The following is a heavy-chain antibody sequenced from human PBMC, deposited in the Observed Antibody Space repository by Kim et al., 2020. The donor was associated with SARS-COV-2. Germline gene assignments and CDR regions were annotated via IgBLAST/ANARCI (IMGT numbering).Heavy chain of an antibody. CDR3: ARGYDFWSGYAPFYYYYG. Sequence: SETLSLTCTVSGGSISSYYWSWIRQPPGKGLEWIGYIYYSGSTNYNPSLKSRVTISVDTSKNQFSLKLSSVTAADTAVYYCARGYDFWSGYAPFYYYYG. CDR2: IYYSGST. J-gene: IGHJ6*01. D-gene: IGHD3-3*01. CDR1: GGSISSYY. V-gene: IGHV4-59*01.